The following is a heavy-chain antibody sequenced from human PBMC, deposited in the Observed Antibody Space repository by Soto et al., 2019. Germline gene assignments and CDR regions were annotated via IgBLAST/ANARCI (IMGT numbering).Heavy chain of an antibody. J-gene: IGHJ4*02. Sequence: SETLSLTCTVSGGSISSSSYYWGWIRQPPGKGLEWIGSIDYSGSTYYNPSLKSRVTISVDTSKNQFSLKLSSVTAANTAVYYCARRGYDYSNYVDYWGQGTLVTVSS. D-gene: IGHD4-4*01. V-gene: IGHV4-39*01. CDR3: ARRGYDYSNYVDY. CDR1: GGSISSSSYY. CDR2: IDYSGST.